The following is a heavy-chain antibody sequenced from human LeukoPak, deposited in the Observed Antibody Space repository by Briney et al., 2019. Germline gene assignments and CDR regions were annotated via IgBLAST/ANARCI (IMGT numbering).Heavy chain of an antibody. D-gene: IGHD3-3*01. CDR2: IYSAGST. CDR3: ARPPDRYDFWSGYYNY. Sequence: GGSLRLSCAASGFTVSSNYMSWVRQAPGKGLEWISVIYSAGSTYYADSVKGRFTISRDNAKNSLYLQMNSLRAEDTAVYYCARPPDRYDFWSGYYNYWGQGTLVTVSS. J-gene: IGHJ4*02. CDR1: GFTVSSNY. V-gene: IGHV3-53*01.